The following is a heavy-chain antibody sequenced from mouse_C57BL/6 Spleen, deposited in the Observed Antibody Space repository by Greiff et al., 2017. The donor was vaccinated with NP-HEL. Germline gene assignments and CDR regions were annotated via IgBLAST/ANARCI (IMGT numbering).Heavy chain of an antibody. Sequence: VKLQESGAELARPGASVKLSCKASGYTFTSYGISWVKQRTGQGLEWIGEIYPRSGNTYYNEKFKGKATLTADKSSSTAYMELRSLTSEDSAVYFCARLGYYGSSYWYFDVWGTGTTVTVSS. CDR3: ARLGYYGSSYWYFDV. J-gene: IGHJ1*03. D-gene: IGHD1-1*01. CDR1: GYTFTSYG. V-gene: IGHV1-81*01. CDR2: IYPRSGNT.